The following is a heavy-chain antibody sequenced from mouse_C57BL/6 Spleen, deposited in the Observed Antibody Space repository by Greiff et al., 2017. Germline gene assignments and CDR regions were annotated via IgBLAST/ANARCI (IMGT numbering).Heavy chain of an antibody. J-gene: IGHJ2*01. CDR3: ARADSSGYHY. D-gene: IGHD3-2*02. Sequence: QVQLQQPGAELVRPGSSVKLSCKASGYTFTSYWMDWVKQRPGQGLEWIGNIYPSDSETHYNQKFKDKATLTVDKSSSTAYMQLSSLTSEDSAVXYCARADSSGYHYWGQGTTLTVSS. CDR1: GYTFTSYW. CDR2: IYPSDSET. V-gene: IGHV1-61*01.